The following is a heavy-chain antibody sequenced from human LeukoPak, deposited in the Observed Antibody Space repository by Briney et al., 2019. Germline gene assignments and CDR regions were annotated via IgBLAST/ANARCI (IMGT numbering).Heavy chain of an antibody. CDR1: GIAFANQA. D-gene: IGHD3-9*01. CDR2: ISDSGDIT. Sequence: GGSLRLSCAASGIAFANQAMGWVRQASGKGLEWVSVISDSGDITYSADSVKGRFTISRNNSKNTLYLQMNSLRAGDTAMCYCAKDSYYDILQLYYYYYGMDVWGQGTTVTVSS. J-gene: IGHJ6*02. V-gene: IGHV3-23*01. CDR3: AKDSYYDILQLYYYYYGMDV.